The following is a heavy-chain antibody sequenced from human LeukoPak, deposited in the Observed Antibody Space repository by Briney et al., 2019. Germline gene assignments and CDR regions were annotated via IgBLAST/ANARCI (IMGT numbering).Heavy chain of an antibody. V-gene: IGHV3-30*18. CDR3: AKDDYSKSDAFDI. J-gene: IGHJ3*02. CDR1: GFTFSSYG. Sequence: GGSLRLSCAASGFTFSSYGMHWVRQAPGKGLEWVAVISYDGSNKYYADSVKGRFTISRDNSKNTLYLQMNSLRAEDTAVYYCAKDDYSKSDAFDIWGQGTMVTVSS. CDR2: ISYDGSNK. D-gene: IGHD4-11*01.